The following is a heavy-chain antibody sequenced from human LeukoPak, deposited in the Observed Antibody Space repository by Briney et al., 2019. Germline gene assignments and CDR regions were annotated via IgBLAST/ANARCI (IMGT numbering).Heavy chain of an antibody. Sequence: ASVKVSCKASGYTLTSYGITWVRQAPGQGLEWMGWIISYNGNTNYAQKLQGRVTMTTDTSTNTAYMELRSLRSDDTAVYYCARALNWFDPWGQGTLVTVSS. CDR3: ARALNWFDP. CDR1: GYTLTSYG. CDR2: IISYNGNT. V-gene: IGHV1-18*01. J-gene: IGHJ5*02.